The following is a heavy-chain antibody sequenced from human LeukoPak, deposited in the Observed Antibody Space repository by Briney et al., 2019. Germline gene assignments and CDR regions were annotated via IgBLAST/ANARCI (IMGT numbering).Heavy chain of an antibody. J-gene: IGHJ4*02. Sequence: GGSLRLSCAASGFTFSHYWMTWVRQAPGKGLEWVANIKEDGSERYYVDSVKGRFTISRDNAKNSVYLQMASLRAEDTAVYYCARTSGGRLAVAVDSWGQGTLVTVSS. CDR3: ARTSGGRLAVAVDS. V-gene: IGHV3-7*05. D-gene: IGHD6-19*01. CDR1: GFTFSHYW. CDR2: IKEDGSER.